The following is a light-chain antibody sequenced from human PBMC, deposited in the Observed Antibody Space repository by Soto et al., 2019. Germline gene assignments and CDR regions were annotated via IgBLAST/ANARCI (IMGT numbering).Light chain of an antibody. Sequence: EIVMTQSPATLSVSPGERATLYCRASQSVSSNLALYQQKPGQAPRLPIYGASTRAAGIPARFRGSGSGTDFTLTISSLQTEDFAVYYLQQYNNWPQPFVQRTKVQIK. CDR2: GAS. V-gene: IGKV3-15*01. CDR1: QSVSSN. J-gene: IGKJ1*01. CDR3: QQYNNWPQP.